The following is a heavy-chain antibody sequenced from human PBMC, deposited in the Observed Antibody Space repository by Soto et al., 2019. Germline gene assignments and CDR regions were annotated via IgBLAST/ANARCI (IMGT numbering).Heavy chain of an antibody. D-gene: IGHD3-3*01. CDR3: ARGNTIFGVVIHYYYYGMDV. Sequence: ESGGGLVKPGGSLRLSCAASGFTFSSYSMNWVRQAPGKGLEWVSSISSSSSYIYYADSVKGRFTISRDNAKNSLYLQMNSLRAEDTAVYYCARGNTIFGVVIHYYYYGMDVWGQGTTVTVSS. V-gene: IGHV3-21*01. CDR2: ISSSSSYI. CDR1: GFTFSSYS. J-gene: IGHJ6*02.